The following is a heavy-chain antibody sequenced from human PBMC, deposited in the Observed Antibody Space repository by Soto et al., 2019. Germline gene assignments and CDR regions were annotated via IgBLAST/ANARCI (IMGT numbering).Heavy chain of an antibody. CDR1: GFSFSSYG. Sequence: HPGGSLRLSCAASGFSFSSYGMHWVRQAPGKGLEWVAVIWYDGSNKYYADSVKGRFTISRDNSKNTLYLQMNSLRAEDTAVYYCARDIARGYCSGGSCYYPDYWGQGTLVTVS. CDR3: ARDIARGYCSGGSCYYPDY. J-gene: IGHJ4*02. V-gene: IGHV3-33*01. CDR2: IWYDGSNK. D-gene: IGHD2-15*01.